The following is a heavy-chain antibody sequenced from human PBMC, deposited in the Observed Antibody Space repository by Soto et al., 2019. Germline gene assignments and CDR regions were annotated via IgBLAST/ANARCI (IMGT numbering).Heavy chain of an antibody. Sequence: EVQLVESGGGLVQPGRSLRLSCAASGFTFDDYAMHWVRQAPGKGLEWVSGISWNSGSIGYADSVKGRFTISRDNAKNSLYLQMNSLRAEDTALYYCAKDIGVGYYGSGSPGPYYYGMDVWGQGTTVTVSS. V-gene: IGHV3-9*01. CDR3: AKDIGVGYYGSGSPGPYYYGMDV. CDR1: GFTFDDYA. J-gene: IGHJ6*02. CDR2: ISWNSGSI. D-gene: IGHD3-10*01.